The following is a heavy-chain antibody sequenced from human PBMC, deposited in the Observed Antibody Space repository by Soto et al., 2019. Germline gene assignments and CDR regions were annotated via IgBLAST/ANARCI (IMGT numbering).Heavy chain of an antibody. V-gene: IGHV1-18*04. Sequence: VQLVQSGTEVKKSGASVNVSCKAFGYTFTSYGFSWVRQVPGQGLEWLGWISAFNGDTQYAQTMKGRLTVTTDTSTTTVHMELRSLTPADTAVYYCTREAGWQRMVPYDWGQGTLVTVS. CDR2: ISAFNGDT. J-gene: IGHJ4*02. CDR1: GYTFTSYG. CDR3: TREAGWQRMVPYD. D-gene: IGHD6-25*01.